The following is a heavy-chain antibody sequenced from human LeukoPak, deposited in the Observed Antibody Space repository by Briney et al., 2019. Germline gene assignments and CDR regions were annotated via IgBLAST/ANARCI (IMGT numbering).Heavy chain of an antibody. CDR3: ARDSIAAAGGPSYYYYYGMDV. V-gene: IGHV1-18*01. CDR1: GYTFTSYG. Sequence: ASVKVSCKASGYTFTSYGISWVRQAPGQGLEWMGWISAYNGNTNYAQKLQGRVTMTTDTSTSTAYMELRSLRSDDTAVYYCARDSIAAAGGPSYYYYYGMDVWGQGTTVTVSS. CDR2: ISAYNGNT. J-gene: IGHJ6*02. D-gene: IGHD6-13*01.